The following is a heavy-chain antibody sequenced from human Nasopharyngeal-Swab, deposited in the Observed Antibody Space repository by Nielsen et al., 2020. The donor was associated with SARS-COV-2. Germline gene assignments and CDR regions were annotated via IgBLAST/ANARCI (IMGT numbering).Heavy chain of an antibody. CDR2: MNPNSGNT. CDR1: GYTFTSYD. J-gene: IGHJ6*03. CDR3: ARTTMVRGVIIPYYYYYYMDV. Sequence: ASVKVSCKASGYTFTSYDINWVRQATGQGLEWMGWMNPNSGNTGYAQKFQGRVTMTRNPSISTAYMELSSLRSEDTAVYYCARTTMVRGVIIPYYYYYYMDVWGKGTTVTVSS. D-gene: IGHD3-10*01. V-gene: IGHV1-8*01.